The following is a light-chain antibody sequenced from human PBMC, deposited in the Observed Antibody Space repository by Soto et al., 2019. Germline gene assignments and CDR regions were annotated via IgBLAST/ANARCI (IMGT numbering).Light chain of an antibody. V-gene: IGKV1-17*01. J-gene: IGKJ2*01. Sequence: DIQMTQSPFSLSASVGDRVTITCRASQGIRNLGWFQQKLGEAPKRLIYATSNLESGVPSSFSVSGSGTEFPLTISSLQPEDLATYFCLQHNTYPYTFGQGTKLDIK. CDR2: ATS. CDR3: LQHNTYPYT. CDR1: QGIRN.